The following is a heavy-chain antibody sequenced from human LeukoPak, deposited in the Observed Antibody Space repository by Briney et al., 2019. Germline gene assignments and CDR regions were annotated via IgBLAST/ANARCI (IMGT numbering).Heavy chain of an antibody. D-gene: IGHD5-18*01. CDR3: AIPIREYSYGYRDY. J-gene: IGHJ4*02. V-gene: IGHV3-23*01. Sequence: GGSLRLSCAASGFTFSSYAMSWVRQAPGKGLEWVSGISGSGGSTYYADSVKGRFTISRDNSKNTLYVQMNSLRAEDTAVYYCAIPIREYSYGYRDYWGQGTLVTVS. CDR2: ISGSGGST. CDR1: GFTFSSYA.